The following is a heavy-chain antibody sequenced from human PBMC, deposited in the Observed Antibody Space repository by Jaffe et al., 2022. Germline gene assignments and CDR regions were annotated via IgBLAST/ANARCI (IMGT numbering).Heavy chain of an antibody. CDR2: IYHSGST. D-gene: IGHD3-16*02. CDR1: GYSISSGYY. Sequence: QVQLQESGPGLVKPSETLSLTCAVSGYSISSGYYWGWIRQPPGKGLEWIGSIYHSGSTYYNPSLKSRVTISVDTSKNQFSLKLSSVTAADTAVYYCARGGGYDYVWGSYRYTAFDAFDIWGQGTMVTVSS. V-gene: IGHV4-38-2*01. CDR3: ARGGGYDYVWGSYRYTAFDAFDI. J-gene: IGHJ3*02.